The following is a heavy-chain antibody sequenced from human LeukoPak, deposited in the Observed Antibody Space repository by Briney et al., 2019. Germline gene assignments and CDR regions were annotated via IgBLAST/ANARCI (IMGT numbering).Heavy chain of an antibody. CDR2: INPSGGST. CDR1: GYTFTSYY. CDR3: ARDEQFAYDAFDI. J-gene: IGHJ3*02. Sequence: ASVKVSCKASGYTFTSYYMHWVRQAPGQGLEWMGIINPSGGSTSYAQKFQGRVTMTGDTSTSTVYMELSSLRSEDTAVYYCARDEQFAYDAFDIWGQGTMVTVSS. D-gene: IGHD6-6*01. V-gene: IGHV1-46*01.